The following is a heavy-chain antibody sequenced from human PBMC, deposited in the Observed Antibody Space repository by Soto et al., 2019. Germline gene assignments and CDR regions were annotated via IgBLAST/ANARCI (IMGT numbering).Heavy chain of an antibody. Sequence: SGPTLVNPTQTLTLTCTFSGFSLSTSGVGVGWIRQPPGKALEWLALIYWDDDKRYSPSLKSRLTITKDTSKNQVVLTMTNMTPVDTATYYCAHSGYDYIWGSYRHPLFDYWGQGTLVTVSS. J-gene: IGHJ4*02. V-gene: IGHV2-5*02. D-gene: IGHD3-16*02. CDR1: GFSLSTSGVG. CDR2: IYWDDDK. CDR3: AHSGYDYIWGSYRHPLFDY.